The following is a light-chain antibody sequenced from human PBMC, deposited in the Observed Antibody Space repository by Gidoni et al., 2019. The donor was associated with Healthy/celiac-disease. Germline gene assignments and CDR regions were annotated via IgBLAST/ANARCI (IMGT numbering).Light chain of an antibody. CDR3: SSYTSSSTLWV. J-gene: IGLJ3*02. CDR2: DGS. V-gene: IGLV2-14*03. Sequence: QSALTQPASVSGSPVQSITISCTGTSSDVGGYNYVSWYQHHPGKAPKLMIYDGSNRPSGVSKRFSGSKSGKTAALTTSGLQAEDEVDYYCSSYTSSSTLWVFGGGTKLTVL. CDR1: SSDVGGYNY.